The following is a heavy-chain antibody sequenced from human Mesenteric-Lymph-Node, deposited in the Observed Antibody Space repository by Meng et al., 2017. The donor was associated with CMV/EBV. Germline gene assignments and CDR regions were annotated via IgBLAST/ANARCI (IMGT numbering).Heavy chain of an antibody. CDR2: ISTYNGNT. J-gene: IGHJ5*02. D-gene: IGHD2-2*01. V-gene: IGHV1-18*01. Sequence: YTFTTYGISWVRQAPGQGLEWVGWISTYNGNTNYAQKLQGRVAMTTDTSTSTAYMELRSLRSDDTALYYCARGGGGYCSSTSCSLWPWGQGTLVTVSS. CDR3: ARGGGGYCSSTSCSLWP. CDR1: YTFTTYG.